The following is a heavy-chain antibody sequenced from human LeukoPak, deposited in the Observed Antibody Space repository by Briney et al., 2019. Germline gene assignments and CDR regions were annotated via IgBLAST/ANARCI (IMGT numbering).Heavy chain of an antibody. D-gene: IGHD3-3*01. CDR2: ISSTGDRI. CDR1: GFTFSGYY. Sequence: KPGGSLRVSCAATGFTFSGYYMTWIRQAPGKGLECVSYISSTGDRIYYADSVRGRFTISRDNAKNSLSLQMDSLRAEDTAIYYCARVYDFWSGYYLDYWGQGALVTVSS. J-gene: IGHJ4*02. V-gene: IGHV3-11*04. CDR3: ARVYDFWSGYYLDY.